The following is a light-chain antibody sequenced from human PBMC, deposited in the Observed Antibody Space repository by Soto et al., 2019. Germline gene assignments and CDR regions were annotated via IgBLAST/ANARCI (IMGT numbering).Light chain of an antibody. CDR3: SSYTSSSTPYV. J-gene: IGLJ1*01. CDR2: DVS. Sequence: QSVLTQPASVSGSPGQSITISCTGTSSDVGVYNYVSWYQQHPGKVPKLMIYDVSNRPSGVSIRFSGSKSGNTASLTISGLQAEDEADYYCSSYTSSSTPYVFGTGTKVTVL. V-gene: IGLV2-14*01. CDR1: SSDVGVYNY.